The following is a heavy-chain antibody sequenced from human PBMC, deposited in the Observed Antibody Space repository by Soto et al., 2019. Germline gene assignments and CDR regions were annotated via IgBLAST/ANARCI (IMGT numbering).Heavy chain of an antibody. CDR1: GFTFSSYS. Sequence: EVQLVESGGGLVKPGGSLRLSCAASGFTFSSYSMNWVRQAPGKGLEWVSSISSSSSYIYYADSVKGRFTISRDNAKNSLYLQMNSLRAEDTAVYYCARPGYSGYEIYYYYGMDVWGQGTTVTVSS. D-gene: IGHD5-12*01. J-gene: IGHJ6*02. V-gene: IGHV3-21*01. CDR3: ARPGYSGYEIYYYYGMDV. CDR2: ISSSSSYI.